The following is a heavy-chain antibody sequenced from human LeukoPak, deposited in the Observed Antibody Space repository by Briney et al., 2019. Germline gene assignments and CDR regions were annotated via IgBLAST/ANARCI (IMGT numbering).Heavy chain of an antibody. Sequence: ASVTVSFKASGYTFTSYGISWVRQAPGQGREGMGWISAYNGNTNYAQKLQGRVTMTTDTSTSTAYMELRSLRSDDTAVYYCARDEVAVASPPSHDAFDIWGQGTMVTVSS. J-gene: IGHJ3*02. D-gene: IGHD6-19*01. CDR2: ISAYNGNT. CDR3: ARDEVAVASPPSHDAFDI. CDR1: GYTFTSYG. V-gene: IGHV1-18*01.